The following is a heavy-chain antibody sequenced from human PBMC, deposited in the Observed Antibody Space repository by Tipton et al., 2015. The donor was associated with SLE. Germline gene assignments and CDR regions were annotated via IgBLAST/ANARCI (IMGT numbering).Heavy chain of an antibody. CDR3: ARVGYLGSGKTWDMDV. CDR1: GGSIINNY. CDR2: IYYTGSA. D-gene: IGHD3-10*01. V-gene: IGHV4-59*01. Sequence: TLSLTCNVSGGSIINNYWAWIRQPPGKGLEWIGYIYYTGSASYSPSLKSRLTISGDTSKNQFSLHLTSVTAADTAIYYCARVGYLGSGKTWDMDVWGKGITVTVSS. J-gene: IGHJ6*03.